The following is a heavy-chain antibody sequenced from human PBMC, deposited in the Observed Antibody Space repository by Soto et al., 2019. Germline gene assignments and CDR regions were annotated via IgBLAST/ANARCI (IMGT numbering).Heavy chain of an antibody. CDR3: ARSPEATVTAFDY. Sequence: QVQLQESGPGLVKPSQTLSLTCTVSGGSISSGGYYWSWIRQHPGKSREWIGYIYYSGSTYYNPSLQSRVTISVDTSKNQFSLKLSSVTAADTAVYYCARSPEATVTAFDYWGQGTLVTVSS. J-gene: IGHJ4*02. V-gene: IGHV4-31*03. D-gene: IGHD4-17*01. CDR1: GGSISSGGYY. CDR2: IYYSGST.